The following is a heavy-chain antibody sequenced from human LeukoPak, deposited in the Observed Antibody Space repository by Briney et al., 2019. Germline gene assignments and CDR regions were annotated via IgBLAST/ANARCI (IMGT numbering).Heavy chain of an antibody. CDR3: AREVRSIVYSSSHYFDY. CDR1: GFTVSSNY. V-gene: IGHV3-53*01. Sequence: PGGSLRLSCAASGFTVSSNYMSWVRQAPGKGLEWVSIIYSGGGTYYADSVKGRFTISRDNSKSMLFLQMNSLRAEDTAVYYCAREVRSIVYSSSHYFDYWGQGTLVTVSS. CDR2: IYSGGGT. J-gene: IGHJ4*02. D-gene: IGHD6-6*01.